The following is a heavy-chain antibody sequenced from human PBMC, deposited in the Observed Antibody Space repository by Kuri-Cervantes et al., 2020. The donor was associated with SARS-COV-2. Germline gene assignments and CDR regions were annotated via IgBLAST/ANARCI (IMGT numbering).Heavy chain of an antibody. D-gene: IGHD6-13*01. Sequence: GSLRLSCTVSGGSISSSSYYWGWIRQPPGKGLEWIGSIYYSGSTYYNPSLKSRVTISVDTSKNQFSPKLSSVTAADTAVYYCAATPAAGVDYYFDYWGQGTLVTVSS. CDR1: GGSISSSSYY. CDR2: IYYSGST. J-gene: IGHJ4*02. V-gene: IGHV4-39*01. CDR3: AATPAAGVDYYFDY.